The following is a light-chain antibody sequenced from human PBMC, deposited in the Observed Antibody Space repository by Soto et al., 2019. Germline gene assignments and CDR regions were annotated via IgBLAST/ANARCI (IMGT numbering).Light chain of an antibody. CDR1: SSDVGGYNY. J-gene: IGLJ1*01. V-gene: IGLV2-8*01. CDR3: SSYAGTTNL. Sequence: QSVLTQPPSASGSPGQSVTISCTGTSSDVGGYNYVSWYQQHPGKAPKLIIYEVNKRPSGVPDRFSVSKSGNTASLTVSGLQADDEADYYCSSYAGTTNLFGTGTKLTVL. CDR2: EVN.